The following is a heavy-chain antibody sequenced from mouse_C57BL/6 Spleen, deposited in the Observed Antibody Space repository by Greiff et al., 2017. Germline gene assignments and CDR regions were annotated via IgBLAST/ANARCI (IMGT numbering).Heavy chain of an antibody. J-gene: IGHJ2*01. CDR2: ISSGGDYI. CDR1: GFTFSSYA. CDR3: TREGTGTYYFDY. D-gene: IGHD4-1*01. Sequence: EVQLVESGEGLVKPGGSLKLSCAASGFTFSSYAMSWVRQTPEKRLEWVAYISSGGDYIYYADTVKGRFTISRDNARNTLYLQMSSLKSEDTAMYYCTREGTGTYYFDYWGQGTTLTVSS. V-gene: IGHV5-9-1*02.